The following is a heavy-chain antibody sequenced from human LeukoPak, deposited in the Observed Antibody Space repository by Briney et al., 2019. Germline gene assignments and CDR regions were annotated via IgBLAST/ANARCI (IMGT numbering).Heavy chain of an antibody. CDR2: ISSHNGYI. J-gene: IGHJ4*02. D-gene: IGHD2-21*02. CDR1: GFNFILYV. CDR3: GRDGYCAGDCSQQFEY. Sequence: PWWSLTLSCPASGFNFILYVISWVRQAPVQGLEWVSSISSHNGYIHYPNTIKGRFTISRDNAKKPDELEINSLRPQDTAGYYRGRDGYCAGDCSQQFEYWGKGILVTV. V-gene: IGHV3-21*01.